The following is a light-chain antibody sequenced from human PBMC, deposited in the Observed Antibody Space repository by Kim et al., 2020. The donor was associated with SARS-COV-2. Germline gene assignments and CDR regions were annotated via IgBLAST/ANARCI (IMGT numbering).Light chain of an antibody. CDR1: RVRVYY. CDR3: DSRDNSGNQ. Sequence: SVALGQTVRITCQGDRVRVYYGSWDQQKPGQATMRGMYGKNNRPSGIPDRFSGSSSGSTASLTITGAQAEDEADYYCDSRDNSGNQFGGGTKLTVL. J-gene: IGLJ3*02. V-gene: IGLV3-19*01. CDR2: GKN.